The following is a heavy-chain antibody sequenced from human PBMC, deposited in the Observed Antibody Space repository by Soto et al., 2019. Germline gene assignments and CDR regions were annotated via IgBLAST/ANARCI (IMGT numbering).Heavy chain of an antibody. CDR1: GGSISSGGYY. D-gene: IGHD3-10*01. Sequence: SETLSLTCTVSGGSISSGGYYWSWIRQHPGKGLEWIGNIYYSGSTYYNPSLKSRVTISVDTSKNQLSLKLRSVTAADTSVYYWARGYTRMIRGVTQYYFDIWGQGTLVTVSS. CDR3: ARGYTRMIRGVTQYYFDI. V-gene: IGHV4-31*03. CDR2: IYYSGST. J-gene: IGHJ4*02.